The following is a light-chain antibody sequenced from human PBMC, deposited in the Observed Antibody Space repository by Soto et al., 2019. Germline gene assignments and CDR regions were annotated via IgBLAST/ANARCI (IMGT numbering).Light chain of an antibody. J-gene: IGKJ4*01. CDR3: LQYSDWPLT. V-gene: IGKV3-15*01. Sequence: EIVMTQSPATLSVSPGERATLSCRASQTLYNNLAWYQQKLGQAPRLLIYGASARATDIPARFSGSGSGTEFTLTISGLQSEDFAIYYCLQYSDWPLTFGGGTKLEIK. CDR1: QTLYNN. CDR2: GAS.